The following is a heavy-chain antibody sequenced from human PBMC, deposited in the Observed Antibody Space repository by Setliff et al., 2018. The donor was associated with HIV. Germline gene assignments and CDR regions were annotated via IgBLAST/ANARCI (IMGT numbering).Heavy chain of an antibody. CDR2: ISYSGST. CDR1: GGSFSDFY. D-gene: IGHD2-21*01. J-gene: IGHJ5*02. CDR3: ARGVARQVVIDRWFDP. V-gene: IGHV4-34*01. Sequence: SETLSLTCAVFGGSFSDFYWSWIRQPPGKGLEWIGEISYSGSTVYNPSLKSRVPMSVDASKNLVSLNLNSVTAADTAIYYCARGVARQVVIDRWFDPWGQGTPVTVSS.